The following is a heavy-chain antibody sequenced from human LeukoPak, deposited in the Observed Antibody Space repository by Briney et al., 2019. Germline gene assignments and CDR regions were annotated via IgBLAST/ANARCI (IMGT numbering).Heavy chain of an antibody. CDR3: ARAGVVVDPHPRIAFDI. V-gene: IGHV1-69*06. CDR1: GGTFSSYA. Sequence: GASVKVSCKASGGTFSSYAISWVRQAPGQGLEWMGGIIPIFGTANYAQKFQGRVTITADKSTSTAYMELSSLRSEDTAVYYCARAGVVVDPHPRIAFDIWGQGTMVTVSS. J-gene: IGHJ3*02. CDR2: IIPIFGTA. D-gene: IGHD3-22*01.